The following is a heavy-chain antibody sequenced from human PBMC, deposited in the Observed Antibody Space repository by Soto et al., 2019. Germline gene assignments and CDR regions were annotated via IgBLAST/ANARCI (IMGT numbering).Heavy chain of an antibody. CDR2: ISAYNGNT. D-gene: IGHD3-3*01. CDR3: ARDRARYYVFWSGSQNYYYYGMDV. Sequence: ASVKVSCKASGYTFTSYGISWVRQAPGQGLEWMGWISAYNGNTNYAQKLQGRVTMTTDTSTSTAYMELRSLRSDDTAVYYCARDRARYYVFWSGSQNYYYYGMDVWGQGTTVTVSS. J-gene: IGHJ6*02. CDR1: GYTFTSYG. V-gene: IGHV1-18*01.